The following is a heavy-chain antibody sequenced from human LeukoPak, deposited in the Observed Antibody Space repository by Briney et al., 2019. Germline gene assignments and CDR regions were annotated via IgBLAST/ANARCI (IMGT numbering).Heavy chain of an antibody. D-gene: IGHD3-10*01. V-gene: IGHV1-2*02. J-gene: IGHJ5*02. CDR2: INPNSGGT. CDR1: GYTFTGYY. CDR3: ARERIWFGELLGGFDP. Sequence: GASVKVSCKASGYTFTGYYMHWVRQAPGQGLEWMGWINPNSGGTNYAQKFQGRVTMTRDTSISTAYMELSRLRSDDTAVYYCARERIWFGELLGGFDPWGQGTLVTVSS.